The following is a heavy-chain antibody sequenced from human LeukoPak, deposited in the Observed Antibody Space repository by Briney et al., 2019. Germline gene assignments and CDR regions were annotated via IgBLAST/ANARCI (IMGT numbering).Heavy chain of an antibody. V-gene: IGHV4-34*01. CDR3: ARGLSKLLWFGESQAHNFDY. Sequence: SETLSLTCAVYGRSFSCYYWSWIRQPPGKGLEWIGEINHSGSTNYNPPLKSRVTISVDTSKNQFSLRLSSVTAADTAVYYCARGLSKLLWFGESQAHNFDYWGQGTLVTVSS. D-gene: IGHD3-10*01. J-gene: IGHJ4*02. CDR2: INHSGST. CDR1: GRSFSCYY.